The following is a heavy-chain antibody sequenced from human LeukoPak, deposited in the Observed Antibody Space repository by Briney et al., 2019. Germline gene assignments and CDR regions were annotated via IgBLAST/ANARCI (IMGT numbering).Heavy chain of an antibody. CDR3: ARVVFGGSASRNWFDP. Sequence: ASVKVSCKASGYTFTSYGISWVRQAPGQGLEWMGWINPNSGGTNYAQKFQGRVTMTRDTSISTAYMELSRLRSDDTAVYYCARVVFGGSASRNWFDPWGQGTLVTVSS. CDR2: INPNSGGT. J-gene: IGHJ5*02. D-gene: IGHD3-10*01. V-gene: IGHV1-2*02. CDR1: GYTFTSYG.